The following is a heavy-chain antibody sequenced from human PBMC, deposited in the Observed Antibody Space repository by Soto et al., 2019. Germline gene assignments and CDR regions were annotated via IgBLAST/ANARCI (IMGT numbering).Heavy chain of an antibody. V-gene: IGHV4-61*01. Sequence: SETLSLTCSVSGGSVSSGSYYWSWIRQPPGKGLECIGYIYYSGSTNYNPSLKSRVTISVDTSKNQFSLKLGSVTAADTAVYFCERHSIWLLLSDYWGQGTLVTVSS. D-gene: IGHD3-22*01. CDR3: ERHSIWLLLSDY. J-gene: IGHJ4*02. CDR2: IYYSGST. CDR1: GGSVSSGSYY.